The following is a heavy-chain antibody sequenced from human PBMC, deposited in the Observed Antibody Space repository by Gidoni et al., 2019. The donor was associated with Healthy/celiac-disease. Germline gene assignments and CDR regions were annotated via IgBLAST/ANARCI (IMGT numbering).Heavy chain of an antibody. D-gene: IGHD2-2*01. CDR2: IRSKAYGVTT. CDR3: TSLIVVVPAAIYGMDV. CDR1: GFTFGDYA. J-gene: IGHJ6*02. V-gene: IGHV3-49*03. Sequence: EVQLVASGGGLVQPGRSLSLSCTASGFTFGDYAMSWFRQAPGKGLEWVGCIRSKAYGVTTEYAASVKGRFTISRDDSKSIAYLQMNSLKTEDTAVYYCTSLIVVVPAAIYGMDVWGQGTTVTVSS.